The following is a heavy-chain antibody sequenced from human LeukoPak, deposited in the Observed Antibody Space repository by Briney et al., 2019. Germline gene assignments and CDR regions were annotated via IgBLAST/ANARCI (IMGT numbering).Heavy chain of an antibody. D-gene: IGHD3-10*01. CDR1: GGSISSSSYY. Sequence: PSETLSLTCTVSGGSISSSSYYWGRIRQPPGKGLESIASIYDSRSTYYNPSLKSRLTISVDTSKNQFSLKLTSVTAADTAIYYCARPYHYDSGSRGTAFDIWGQGTMVTVSS. CDR2: IYDSRST. CDR3: ARPYHYDSGSRGTAFDI. V-gene: IGHV4-39*01. J-gene: IGHJ3*02.